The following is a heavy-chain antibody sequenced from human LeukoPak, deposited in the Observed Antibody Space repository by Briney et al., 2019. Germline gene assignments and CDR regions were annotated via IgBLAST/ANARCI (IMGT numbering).Heavy chain of an antibody. D-gene: IGHD3-10*01. Sequence: SETLSLTCTVSGGSISSYYWSWIRQPPGKGLEWIGYIYYSGSTNYSPSLKSRVTISVDTSKNQFSLKLSSVTAADTAVYYCARHYGSGSYSAEYFQHWGQGTLVTVSS. V-gene: IGHV4-59*08. CDR1: GGSISSYY. CDR2: IYYSGST. J-gene: IGHJ1*01. CDR3: ARHYGSGSYSAEYFQH.